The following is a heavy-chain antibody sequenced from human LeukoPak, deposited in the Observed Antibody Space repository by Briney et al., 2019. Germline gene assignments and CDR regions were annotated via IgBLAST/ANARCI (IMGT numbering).Heavy chain of an antibody. CDR3: ARFGASSSWGYYFDY. Sequence: ASVKVSCKASGYTFTSYGISWVRQAPGQGLEWMGWISAYNGNTNYAQKLRGRVTMTTDTSTSTAYMELRSLRSDDTAVYYCARFGASSSWGYYFDYWGQGTLVTVSS. CDR2: ISAYNGNT. CDR1: GYTFTSYG. J-gene: IGHJ4*02. D-gene: IGHD6-13*01. V-gene: IGHV1-18*01.